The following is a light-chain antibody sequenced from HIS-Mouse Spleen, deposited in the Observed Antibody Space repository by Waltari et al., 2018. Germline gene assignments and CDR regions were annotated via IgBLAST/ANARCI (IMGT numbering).Light chain of an antibody. CDR1: SSDVGGSNY. CDR3: SSYTSSSSWV. Sequence: QSALTQPASVSGSPGQSITISCTGTSSDVGGSNYVSWYQQHPGQAPKLMIYEVSNRPSGVSNRFSGSKSGNTASLTISGLQAEDEADYYCSSYTSSSSWVFGGGTKLTVL. CDR2: EVS. J-gene: IGLJ3*02. V-gene: IGLV2-14*01.